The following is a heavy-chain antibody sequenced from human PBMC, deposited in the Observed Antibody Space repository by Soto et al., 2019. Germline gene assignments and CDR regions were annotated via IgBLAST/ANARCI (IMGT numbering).Heavy chain of an antibody. CDR1: GFTFSRYA. CDR3: ALGHAGRFSSGWYWCVFDI. CDR2: ISDSGSYI. Sequence: EVQLVESGGGLVQPGGSLRLSCAASGFTFSRYAMNWVRQAPGKGLEWVSSISDSGSYIYYADSVKGRFTISRDNAKNSLSDQMDGRRADHSAVSYGALGHAGRFSSGWYWCVFDIWGQGTMVTVSS. V-gene: IGHV3-21*01. D-gene: IGHD6-19*01. J-gene: IGHJ3*02.